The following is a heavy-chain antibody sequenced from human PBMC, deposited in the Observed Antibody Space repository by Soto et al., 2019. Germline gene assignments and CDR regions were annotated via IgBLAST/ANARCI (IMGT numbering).Heavy chain of an antibody. CDR2: FSGSGGST. CDR1: GFTFSNYA. J-gene: IGHJ6*02. D-gene: IGHD3-3*01. Sequence: EVQLLESGGGLVKPGGSLRLSCAAAGFTFSNYALTWVRQSPGKGLEWVSTFSGSGGSTYYADSVRGRFTISRDNSKNTLFLQMNSLRVEDTGIYYCARDWTGDTCPCLDVWGQGTTVSVSS. CDR3: ARDWTGDTCPCLDV. V-gene: IGHV3-23*01.